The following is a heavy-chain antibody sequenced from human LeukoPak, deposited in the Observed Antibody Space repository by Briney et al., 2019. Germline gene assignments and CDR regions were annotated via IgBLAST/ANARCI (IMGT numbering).Heavy chain of an antibody. Sequence: GGSLRLSCAASGFTFSSYAMSWVRRAPGKGLEWVSAISGSGGSAYYADSVKGRFTISRDNSKNTLHLQMNSLRAEDTAVYYCAKYPSYCSSTSCYLEAFDIWGQGTMVTVSS. CDR2: ISGSGGSA. J-gene: IGHJ3*02. D-gene: IGHD2-2*01. CDR3: AKYPSYCSSTSCYLEAFDI. V-gene: IGHV3-23*01. CDR1: GFTFSSYA.